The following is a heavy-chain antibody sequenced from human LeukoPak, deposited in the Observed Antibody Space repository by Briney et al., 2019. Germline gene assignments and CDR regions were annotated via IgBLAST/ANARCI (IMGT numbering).Heavy chain of an antibody. CDR3: AKDSSEYSSSWFPFDY. J-gene: IGHJ4*02. CDR2: ISYDGNNK. Sequence: GSSLRLSCAASGFTFSSYCMQWVRQAPAKRREWAAVISYDGNNKYYADYVKGRFTISRDKSKNTLYLQMNSLRAEDTAVYYCAKDSSEYSSSWFPFDYWGQGTLVTVSS. D-gene: IGHD6-13*01. CDR1: GFTFSSYC. V-gene: IGHV3-30*18.